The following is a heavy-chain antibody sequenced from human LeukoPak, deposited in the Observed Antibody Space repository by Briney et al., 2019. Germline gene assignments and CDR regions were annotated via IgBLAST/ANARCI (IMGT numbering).Heavy chain of an antibody. CDR2: ISWNSGSI. V-gene: IGHV3-9*01. D-gene: IGHD3-10*01. Sequence: PGGSLKLSCAASGFTFDDYAMHWVRQAPGKGLEWVSGISWNSGSIGYADSVKGRFTISRDNAKNSLYLQMNSLRAEDTAVYYCAKERGYYFDYWGQGTLVTVSS. J-gene: IGHJ4*02. CDR1: GFTFDDYA. CDR3: AKERGYYFDY.